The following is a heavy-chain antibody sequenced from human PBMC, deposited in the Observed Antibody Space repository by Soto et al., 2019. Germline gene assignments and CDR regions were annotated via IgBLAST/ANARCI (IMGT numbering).Heavy chain of an antibody. CDR3: AREDASSGSAGTCQH. D-gene: IGHD3-22*01. J-gene: IGHJ1*01. V-gene: IGHV3-30*04. CDR2: IGNDGIHT. Sequence: QVQLVESGGGVVQPGTSLRLSCAASGFTFSSAPMHWVRQAPGKGLEWVAVIGNDGIHTHHADSVKDRFTISRDNPKKTLYLQMNSLRVEDTAVYYCAREDASSGSAGTCQHWGQGTLVTVSS. CDR1: GFTFSSAP.